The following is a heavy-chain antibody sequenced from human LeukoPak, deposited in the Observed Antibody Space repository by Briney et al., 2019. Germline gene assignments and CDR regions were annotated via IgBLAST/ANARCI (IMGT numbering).Heavy chain of an antibody. Sequence: SETLSLTCTVSGYSISSGYYWGWIRQPPGKGLEWIGSIYYSGSTYYNPSLKSRVTISVDTSKNQFSLKLSSVTAADTAVYYCARHRGYLDYGDYGYWGQGTLVTVSS. V-gene: IGHV4-38-2*02. D-gene: IGHD4-17*01. CDR3: ARHRGYLDYGDYGY. CDR1: GYSISSGYY. J-gene: IGHJ4*02. CDR2: IYYSGST.